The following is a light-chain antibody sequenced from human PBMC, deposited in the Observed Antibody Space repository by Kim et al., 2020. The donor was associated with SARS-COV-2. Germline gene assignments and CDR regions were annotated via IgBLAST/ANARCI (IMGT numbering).Light chain of an antibody. V-gene: IGLV3-21*04. J-gene: IGLJ1*01. CDR1: DIGRKS. CDR3: QVWHSGSDLYV. CDR2: YDS. Sequence: SYELTQPPSVSVAPGKPARITCGGNDIGRKSVHWYQQRPGQAPVLVIYYDSDRPSGIPERFSGSNSGNTATLTISRVEAGDEADYYCQVWHSGSDLYVFGTGTKVTVL.